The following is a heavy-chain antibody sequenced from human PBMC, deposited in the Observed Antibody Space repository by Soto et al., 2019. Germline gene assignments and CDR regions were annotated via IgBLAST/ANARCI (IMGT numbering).Heavy chain of an antibody. J-gene: IGHJ4*02. CDR2: ISYDGSSK. V-gene: IGHV3-30-3*01. CDR3: ARDAVEMDH. CDR1: EFTISSYA. D-gene: IGHD6-19*01. Sequence: QVQLVESGGGVVQPGRSLRLSCAASEFTISSYAMHWVRQAPGKGLEWVAVISYDGSSKYNTDSVKGPFTVSRDKSKNTVYLQMHSLTVEDTAGYYCARDAVEMDHWGQGTLVTVSS.